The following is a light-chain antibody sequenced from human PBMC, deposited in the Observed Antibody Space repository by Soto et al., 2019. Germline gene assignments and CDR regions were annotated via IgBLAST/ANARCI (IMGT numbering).Light chain of an antibody. J-gene: IGLJ3*02. V-gene: IGLV2-8*01. CDR3: SSKSSGSTPML. CDR2: HVS. CDR1: GTDVGQYNY. Sequence: QSALTQPPSASGSPGQSVTISCTGAGTDVGQYNYVSWYQQHPGKAPKLLIHHVSRRPSGVPARFSGSKSGNTASLTVSGLQAEDESLYYCSSKSSGSTPMLFGGGTKLTVL.